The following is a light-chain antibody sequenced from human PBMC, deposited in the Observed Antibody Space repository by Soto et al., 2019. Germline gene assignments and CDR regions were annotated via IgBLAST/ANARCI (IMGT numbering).Light chain of an antibody. Sequence: DLQMTQSPSSLSASVGDRVTITCRASQNINSYLNWYQHKPGKAPRLLIYAASSLQSGVPSRFSGSGSGTDFTLTINSLQPEDFATYYCQQSYSTLYTFGQGTKLEIK. CDR1: QNINSY. CDR2: AAS. V-gene: IGKV1-39*01. J-gene: IGKJ2*01. CDR3: QQSYSTLYT.